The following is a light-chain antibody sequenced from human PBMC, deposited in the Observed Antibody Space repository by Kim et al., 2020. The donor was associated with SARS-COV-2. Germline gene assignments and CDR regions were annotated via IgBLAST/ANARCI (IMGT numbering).Light chain of an antibody. CDR2: GAS. J-gene: IGKJ1*01. CDR1: QSVPSNF. CDR3: QQYGRSPKT. Sequence: EIVLTQSPGTLSLSPGESATLSCRASQSVPSNFLAWYQQQPGQAPRLFIYGASSRATGIPDRVSGSGSGTDFTLTISRLEPEDFAVYYCQQYGRSPKTFGQGTKVE. V-gene: IGKV3-20*01.